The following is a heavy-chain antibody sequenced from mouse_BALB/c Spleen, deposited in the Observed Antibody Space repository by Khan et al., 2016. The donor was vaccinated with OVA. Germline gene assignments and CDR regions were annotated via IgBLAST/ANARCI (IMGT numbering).Heavy chain of an antibody. CDR1: GYTFTSYV. Sequence: VQLQQSGPELVKPGASVKMSCKASGYTFTSYVMHWVKQKPGQGLEWIGYIYPYNDDTKYNEKFKGKATLTSDKSSSTAYMELSSLTSEDSAFYFCARNDRSDWYVDCWGQGTTLTVAS. V-gene: IGHV1S136*01. D-gene: IGHD2-14*01. J-gene: IGHJ2*01. CDR2: IYPYNDDT. CDR3: ARNDRSDWYVDC.